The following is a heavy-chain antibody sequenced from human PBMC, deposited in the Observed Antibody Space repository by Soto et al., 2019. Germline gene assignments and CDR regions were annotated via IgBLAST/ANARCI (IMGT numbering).Heavy chain of an antibody. CDR1: GYSFTSYW. V-gene: IGHV5-51*01. CDR2: IYPGDSDT. J-gene: IGHJ6*02. Sequence: PGESLKISCKGSGYSFTSYWIGWVRQMPGKGLEWMGIIYPGDSDTRYSPSFQGQVTISADKSISTAYLQWSSLKASDTAMYYCARLTPIITMSDRYYYGMAVWGQGTTVTVSS. CDR3: ARLTPIITMSDRYYYGMAV. D-gene: IGHD3-10*02.